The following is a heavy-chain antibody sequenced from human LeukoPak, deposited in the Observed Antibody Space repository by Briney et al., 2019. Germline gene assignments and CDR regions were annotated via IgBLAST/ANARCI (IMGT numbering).Heavy chain of an antibody. CDR2: ISSSSSYI. CDR1: GFTFRSYS. D-gene: IGHD1-26*01. J-gene: IGHJ4*02. Sequence: GGSLRLSCAASGFTFRSYSMNWLRQSPGKGLECVSSISSSSSYIYYADSVKGRFTISRDNAKNSLYLQMNSLRAEDTAVYYCAREWGGATLYFDHWGQGTLVTVSS. V-gene: IGHV3-21*01. CDR3: AREWGGATLYFDH.